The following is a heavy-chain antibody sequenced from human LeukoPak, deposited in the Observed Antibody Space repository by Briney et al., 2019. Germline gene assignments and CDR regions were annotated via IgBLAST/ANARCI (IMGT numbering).Heavy chain of an antibody. CDR3: ATGPVDDILTGYPFGGFDY. J-gene: IGHJ4*02. CDR2: ISAYNGNT. V-gene: IGHV1-18*01. Sequence: ASVKVSCKASGYTFTSYGISWVRQAPGQGLEWMGWISAYNGNTNYAQKLQGGVTMTTDTSTSTAYMELRSLRSDDTAVYYCATGPVDDILTGYPFGGFDYWGQGTLVTVSS. D-gene: IGHD3-9*01. CDR1: GYTFTSYG.